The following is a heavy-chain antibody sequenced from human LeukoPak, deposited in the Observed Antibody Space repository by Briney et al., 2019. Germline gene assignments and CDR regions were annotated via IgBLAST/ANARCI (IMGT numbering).Heavy chain of an antibody. Sequence: GGSLRLSCAASGFTFSSYAMSWVRQAPGKGLEWVSAISGSGGSTYYADSVKGRFTISRDNSKNTLYPQMNSLRAEDTAVYYCAKAPFWSGYYVEAAVGWFDPWGQGTLVTVSS. CDR1: GFTFSSYA. CDR2: ISGSGGST. V-gene: IGHV3-23*01. J-gene: IGHJ5*02. D-gene: IGHD3-3*01. CDR3: AKAPFWSGYYVEAAVGWFDP.